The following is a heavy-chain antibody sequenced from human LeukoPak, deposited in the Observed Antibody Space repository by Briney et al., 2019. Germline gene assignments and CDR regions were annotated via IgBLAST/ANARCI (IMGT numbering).Heavy chain of an antibody. J-gene: IGHJ1*01. CDR2: IFWDDDK. CDR3: AHRPHYSGSGSYFFQP. Sequence: SGPTLVKPTQTLTLTCTFSGFSLSTSGVGVGWIRQPPGKALEWLAFIFWDDDKRYSPSLKSRLTITKDTSKNQVVLTMTNLDPVDRATYYCAHRPHYSGSGSYFFQPWGQGTLVTVSS. D-gene: IGHD3-10*01. V-gene: IGHV2-5*02. CDR1: GFSLSTSGVG.